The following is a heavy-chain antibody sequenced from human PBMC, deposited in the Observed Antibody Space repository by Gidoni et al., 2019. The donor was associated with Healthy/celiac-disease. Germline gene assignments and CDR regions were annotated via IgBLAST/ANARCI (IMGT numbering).Heavy chain of an antibody. D-gene: IGHD4-4*01. CDR1: GFTFSSYA. J-gene: IGHJ6*02. CDR2: IGGSGRST. V-gene: IGHV3-23*01. Sequence: EVQLLESGGGLVQHGGSLRLSCAASGFTFSSYAMSWGRQDTGKGLGWVADIGGSGRSTYYADSVKGRCTISRDNSKNTLYLQMNSLRAEDTAVYYCAKDQGEMTTVIYYYGMDVWGQGTTVTVSS. CDR3: AKDQGEMTTVIYYYGMDV.